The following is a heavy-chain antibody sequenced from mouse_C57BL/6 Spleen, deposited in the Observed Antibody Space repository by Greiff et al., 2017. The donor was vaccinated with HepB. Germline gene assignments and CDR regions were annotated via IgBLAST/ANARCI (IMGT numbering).Heavy chain of an antibody. D-gene: IGHD5-2*01. Sequence: EVQVVESGPELVKPGASVKISCKASGYTFTDYYMNWVKQSHGKSLEWIGDINPNNGGTSYNQKFKGKATLTVDKSSSTAYMELRSLTSEDSAVYYCARGTPSEEYGVFAYWGQGTLVTVSA. V-gene: IGHV1-26*01. CDR3: ARGTPSEEYGVFAY. CDR2: INPNNGGT. J-gene: IGHJ3*01. CDR1: GYTFTDYY.